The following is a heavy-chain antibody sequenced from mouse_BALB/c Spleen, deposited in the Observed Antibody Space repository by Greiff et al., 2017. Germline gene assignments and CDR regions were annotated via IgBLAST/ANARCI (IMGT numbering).Heavy chain of an antibody. V-gene: IGHV1-7*01. D-gene: IGHD2-1*01. Sequence: QVQLQQSGAELAKPGASVKMSCKASGYTFTSYWMHWVKQRPGQGLEWIGYINPSTGYTEYNQKFKDKATLTADKSSSTAYMQLSSLTSEDSAVYYCAGYGNYPYWGQGTTLTVSS. CDR2: INPSTGYT. CDR3: AGYGNYPY. J-gene: IGHJ2*01. CDR1: GYTFTSYW.